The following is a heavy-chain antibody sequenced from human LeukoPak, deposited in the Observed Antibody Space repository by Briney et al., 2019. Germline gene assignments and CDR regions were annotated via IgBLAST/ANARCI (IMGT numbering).Heavy chain of an antibody. Sequence: GRSLRLSCAASGFTFSSYGMHWVRQAPGKGLEWVAVISYDGSNKYYADSVKGRFTTSRDNSKNTLYLQMNSLRPEDTAVYYCARDHCSSTSCYPNAAIDYWGQGTLVTVSS. CDR2: ISYDGSNK. D-gene: IGHD2-2*01. CDR1: GFTFSSYG. V-gene: IGHV3-30*03. CDR3: ARDHCSSTSCYPNAAIDY. J-gene: IGHJ4*02.